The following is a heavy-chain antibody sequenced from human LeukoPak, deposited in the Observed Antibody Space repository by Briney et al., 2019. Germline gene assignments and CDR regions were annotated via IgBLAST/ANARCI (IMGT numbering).Heavy chain of an antibody. D-gene: IGHD2-15*01. V-gene: IGHV3-48*03. CDR1: GFTFSSYE. CDR2: ISSSGSTI. Sequence: GGSLRLSCAASGFTFSSYEMNWVRQAPGKGLEWVSYISSSGSTIYYADSVKGRFTISRDNAKNSLYLQMNSLRAEDTAVYYCARAPVVAVAAAADYWGQGTLVTVSS. CDR3: ARAPVVAVAAAADY. J-gene: IGHJ4*02.